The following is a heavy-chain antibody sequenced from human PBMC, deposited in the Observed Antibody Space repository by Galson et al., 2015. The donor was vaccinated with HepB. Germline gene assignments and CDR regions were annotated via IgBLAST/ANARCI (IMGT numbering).Heavy chain of an antibody. J-gene: IGHJ4*02. V-gene: IGHV3-33*01. CDR1: GFVFSNYG. CDR2: IWRDGTNK. D-gene: IGHD6-19*01. CDR3: VREHNSGWYLAH. Sequence: SLRLSCAAFGFVFSNYGMHWVRQAPGKGLEWVALIWRDGTNKYYSDSVKGRFTISRDNSKNILYLQMNSLRAEDTAVYYCVREHNSGWYLAHWGQGTLVTGSS.